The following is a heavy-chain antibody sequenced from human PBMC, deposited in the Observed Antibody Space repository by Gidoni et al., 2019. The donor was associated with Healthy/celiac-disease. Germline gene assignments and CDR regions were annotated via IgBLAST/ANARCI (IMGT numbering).Heavy chain of an antibody. CDR1: GGPFSSYA. V-gene: IGHV1-69*06. D-gene: IGHD6-19*01. CDR3: ASRSSGWYGYYYYGMDV. Sequence: QVQLVQSGAEVKKPGSSVKVSCKASGGPFSSYAISWVRQAPGQGLEWMGGIIPIFGTANYAQKFQGRVTITADKSTSTAYMELSSLRSEDTAVYYCASRSSGWYGYYYYGMDVWGQGTTVTVSS. J-gene: IGHJ6*02. CDR2: IIPIFGTA.